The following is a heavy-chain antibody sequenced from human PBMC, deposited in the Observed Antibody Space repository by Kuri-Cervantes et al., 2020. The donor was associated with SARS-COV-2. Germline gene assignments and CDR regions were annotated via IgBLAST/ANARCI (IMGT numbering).Heavy chain of an antibody. D-gene: IGHD6-19*01. J-gene: IGHJ4*02. V-gene: IGHV3-15*01. CDR3: TTGVTAVAGTPMLLDY. Sequence: GESLKISCAASGFTFSNAWMSWVRQAPGKGLEWVGRIKSKTDGGTTDYAAPVKGRFTISRDDSKNTLYLQMNSLKTEDTAVYYCTTGVTAVAGTPMLLDYWGQGTLVTVSS. CDR2: IKSKTDGGTT. CDR1: GFTFSNAW.